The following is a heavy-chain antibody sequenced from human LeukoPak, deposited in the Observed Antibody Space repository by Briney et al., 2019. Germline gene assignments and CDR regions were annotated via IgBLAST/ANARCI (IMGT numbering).Heavy chain of an antibody. J-gene: IGHJ5*02. D-gene: IGHD1-20*01. V-gene: IGHV1-24*01. Sequence: ASVKVSCKAPGYTLTELSMHWVRQAPGKGLEWMGGFDPEDGETIYAQKFQGRVTMTEDTSTDTAYMELSSLRSEDTAVYYCATPSITGTTAMLRRRRPLDPWGQGTLVTVSS. CDR2: FDPEDGET. CDR1: GYTLTELS. CDR3: ATPSITGTTAMLRRRRPLDP.